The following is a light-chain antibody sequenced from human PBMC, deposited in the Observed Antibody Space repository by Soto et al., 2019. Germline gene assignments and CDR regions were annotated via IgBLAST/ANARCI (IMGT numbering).Light chain of an antibody. CDR1: SSDVGNYNY. J-gene: IGLJ1*01. V-gene: IGLV2-14*01. CDR2: NVN. Sequence: QSALTQSASVSGSPGQSITISCTGTSSDVGNYNYVSWDQQHPGEVPKLIIFNVNNRPSGVSNRFSGSKAGNPSSLTISGRQAEDEADYYCNSFSSSTTYVSGTGTKRTVL. CDR3: NSFSSSTTYV.